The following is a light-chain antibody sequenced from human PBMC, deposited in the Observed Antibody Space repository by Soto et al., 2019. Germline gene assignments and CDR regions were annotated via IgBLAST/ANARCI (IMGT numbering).Light chain of an antibody. V-gene: IGKV3-15*01. CDR1: QNIGSN. J-gene: IGKJ1*01. CDR3: QQFNVWPRT. CDR2: GAS. Sequence: EILVTQSPATLSVSPGERATLFCRASQNIGSNLAWYQQKSGQAPRLLMSGASTRATGISARFSGSGSGTEFTPTISSLQSEDFGVYYCQQFNVWPRTFGQGTKVEIK.